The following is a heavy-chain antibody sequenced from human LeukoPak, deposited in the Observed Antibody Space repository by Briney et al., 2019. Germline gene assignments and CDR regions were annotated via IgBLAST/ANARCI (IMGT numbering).Heavy chain of an antibody. Sequence: ASVKVSCKASGYTFTGYYMHWVRQAPGQGLEWMGWISAYNGNTNYAQKLQGRVTMTTDTSTSTAYMELRSLRSDDTAVYYCARLGGPDSSGAGYFDYWGQGTLVTVSS. CDR3: ARLGGPDSSGAGYFDY. D-gene: IGHD3-22*01. V-gene: IGHV1-18*04. J-gene: IGHJ4*02. CDR2: ISAYNGNT. CDR1: GYTFTGYY.